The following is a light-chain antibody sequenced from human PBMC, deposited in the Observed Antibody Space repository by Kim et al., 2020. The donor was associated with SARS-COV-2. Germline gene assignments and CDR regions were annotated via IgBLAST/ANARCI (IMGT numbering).Light chain of an antibody. J-gene: IGLJ1*01. CDR3: CSYAGSYTYV. V-gene: IGLV2-11*01. Sequence: GPSRTVSCTGTSSDVGCCNYVAWNQQLPGEAPVLMIYEDSKRPSGVPDRFSGSKSGNTASLTISGLQAEDEADYYCCSYAGSYTYVFGAGTKVTVL. CDR2: EDS. CDR1: SSDVGCCNY.